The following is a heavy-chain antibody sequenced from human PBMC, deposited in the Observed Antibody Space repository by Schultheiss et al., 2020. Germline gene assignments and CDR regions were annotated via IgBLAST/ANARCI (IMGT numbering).Heavy chain of an antibody. CDR3: ARLEVRGAVDY. V-gene: IGHV4-4*02. D-gene: IGHD3-10*01. Sequence: SETLSLTCAVSGGSISSGNWWSWVRQPPGKGVEWIGENNHSGSTNYNPSLKSRVTISVDTSKNKFSLKLSSVTAADAAVYYFARLEVRGAVDYWGQGTLVTVSS. CDR2: NNHSGST. CDR1: GGSISSGNW. J-gene: IGHJ4*02.